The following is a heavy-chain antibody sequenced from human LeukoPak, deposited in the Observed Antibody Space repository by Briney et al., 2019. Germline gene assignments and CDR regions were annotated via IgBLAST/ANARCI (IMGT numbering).Heavy chain of an antibody. CDR3: AREGVHAAAGGDY. Sequence: SETLSLTCTVSGGSINNNNYYWGWIRQPPGKGLEWIGSIYYSGNTYYNPSFKSRVTISVDTSKNQFSLKLSSVSAADTAVYYCAREGVHAAAGGDYWGQGTLVTVSS. V-gene: IGHV4-39*07. D-gene: IGHD6-13*01. CDR2: IYYSGNT. CDR1: GGSINNNNYY. J-gene: IGHJ4*02.